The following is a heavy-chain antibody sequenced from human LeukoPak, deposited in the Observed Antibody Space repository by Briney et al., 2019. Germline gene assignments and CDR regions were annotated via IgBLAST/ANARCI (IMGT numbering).Heavy chain of an antibody. D-gene: IGHD3-10*01. Sequence: PSETLSLTCAVYGGSFSGYYWSWIRQPPGKGLEWIGEINHSGSTNYNPSLKSRVTISVDTSKNQFSLKLSSVTAADTAVYYCARQSKVRGRNYYYYYYMDVWGKGTTVTISS. CDR1: GGSFSGYY. J-gene: IGHJ6*03. CDR2: INHSGST. CDR3: ARQSKVRGRNYYYYYYMDV. V-gene: IGHV4-34*01.